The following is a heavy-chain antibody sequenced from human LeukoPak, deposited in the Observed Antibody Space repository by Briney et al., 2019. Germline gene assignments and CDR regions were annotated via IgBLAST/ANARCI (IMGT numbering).Heavy chain of an antibody. V-gene: IGHV1-2*06. D-gene: IGHD6-13*01. Sequence: ASVKVSCKASGYTFTGYYMRWVRQAPGQGLEWMGRINPNSGGTNYAQKFQGRVTMTRDTSISTAYMELSRLRSDDTAVYYCARRQQLVGFDYWGQGTLVTVSS. CDR1: GYTFTGYY. J-gene: IGHJ4*02. CDR2: INPNSGGT. CDR3: ARRQQLVGFDY.